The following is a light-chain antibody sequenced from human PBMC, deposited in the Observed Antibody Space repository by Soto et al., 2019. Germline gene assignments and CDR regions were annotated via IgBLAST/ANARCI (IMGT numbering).Light chain of an antibody. CDR3: QQFSSYPLT. CDR2: KAS. J-gene: IGKJ4*01. Sequence: IHMTQSPSTLSGTLRDRVTITWRASQTISSWLAWYQQKPGKAPKLLIYKASTLKSGVPSRFSGSGSGTEFTLTISRLEPEDFAVYYCQQFSSYPLTFGGGTKVDIK. CDR1: QTISSW. V-gene: IGKV1-5*03.